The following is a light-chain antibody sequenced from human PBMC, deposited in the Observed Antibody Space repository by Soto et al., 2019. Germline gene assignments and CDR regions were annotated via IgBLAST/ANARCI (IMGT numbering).Light chain of an antibody. CDR1: QAITNN. J-gene: IGKJ5*01. CDR3: QQYYTYST. CDR2: EES. V-gene: IGKV1-9*01. Sequence: DIHLTKSPSSLSAPVGDRVTITCRASQAITNNLAWYQQKPGNPPRLLIYEESTLHSGVPSRFGGSGSGAEFNFTITGLQPDDFATYFCQQYYTYSTFGQGTRLEIK.